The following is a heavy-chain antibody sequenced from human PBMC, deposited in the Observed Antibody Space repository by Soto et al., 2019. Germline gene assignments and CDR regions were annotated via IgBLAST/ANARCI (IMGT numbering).Heavy chain of an antibody. CDR2: IQYSGYS. J-gene: IGHJ6*02. CDR3: ARHGFGTLHGLVDV. Sequence: QVQLQESGPGLVKPSETLSLTCTVSGGSITNYYCSWFRQPPGKGLEWIGYIQYSGYSAYNLSLKRRVTMSMDTSKTHFSLMLDSGTAAGTAVYFCARHGFGTLHGLVDVWGQGTTVIVSS. V-gene: IGHV4-59*08. CDR1: GGSITNYY. D-gene: IGHD3-10*01.